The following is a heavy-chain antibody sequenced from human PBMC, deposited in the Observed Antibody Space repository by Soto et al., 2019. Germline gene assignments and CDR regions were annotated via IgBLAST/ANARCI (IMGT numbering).Heavy chain of an antibody. CDR2: ISSSSSYI. D-gene: IGHD6-19*01. CDR3: ARIPPSAVAGRDY. Sequence: GGSLRLSCAASGFTFSSYSMNWVRQAPGKGLEWVSSISSSSSYIYYADSVKGRFTISRDNAKNSLYLQMNSLRAEDTAVYYCARIPPSAVAGRDYWGQGTLVTVSS. CDR1: GFTFSSYS. V-gene: IGHV3-21*01. J-gene: IGHJ4*02.